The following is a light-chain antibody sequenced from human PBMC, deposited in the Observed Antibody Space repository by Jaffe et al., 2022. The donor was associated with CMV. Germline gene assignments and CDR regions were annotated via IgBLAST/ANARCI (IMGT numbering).Light chain of an antibody. CDR3: QQYGGSPMYT. V-gene: IGKV3-20*01. CDR1: HSISRN. J-gene: IGKJ2*01. Sequence: EVVLTQSPGTLSLSPGERATLSCRASHSISRNLAWYQHKPGQAPRLLIYGASSRGTGIPERFSGSGSGADFTLTISRLEPEDLAVYYCQQYGGSPMYTFGQGTKLEIK. CDR2: GAS.